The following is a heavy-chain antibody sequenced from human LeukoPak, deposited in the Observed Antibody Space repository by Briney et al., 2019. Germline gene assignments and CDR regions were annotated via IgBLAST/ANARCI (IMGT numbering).Heavy chain of an antibody. V-gene: IGHV3-74*01. J-gene: IGHJ5*02. CDR3: ARDRPHNWFDP. CDR2: IDTDGSTT. Sequence: GGSLRLSCGASGFTFSDHWMHWVRQAPGKGLVWFSGIDTDGSTTRYADSVKGRFTISRDNAKNTLYLQMNTLRAEDTAVYYCARDRPHNWFDPWGQGTLVTVSS. CDR1: GFTFSDHW.